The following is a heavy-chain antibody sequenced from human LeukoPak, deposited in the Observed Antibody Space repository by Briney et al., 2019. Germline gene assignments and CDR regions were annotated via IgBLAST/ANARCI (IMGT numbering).Heavy chain of an antibody. CDR2: ISGSGGST. Sequence: GGSLRLSCAASGFTFSSYAMSWVRQAPGKGLEWVSAISGSGGSTYYADSVKGRFAISRDNSKNPLYLQMNSLRAEDTAVYYCAKVSGGFWSGPYYYMDVWGKGTTVTVSS. CDR3: AKVSGGFWSGPYYYMDV. CDR1: GFTFSSYA. D-gene: IGHD3-3*01. V-gene: IGHV3-23*01. J-gene: IGHJ6*03.